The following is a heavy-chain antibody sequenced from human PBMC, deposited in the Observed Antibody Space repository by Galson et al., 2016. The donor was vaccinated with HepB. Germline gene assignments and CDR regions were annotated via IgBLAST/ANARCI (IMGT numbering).Heavy chain of an antibody. CDR3: ARERFTSSADASEI. CDR1: GYSFTNYD. J-gene: IGHJ3*02. D-gene: IGHD6-19*01. CDR2: MNPNNGNT. V-gene: IGHV1-8*01. Sequence: SVKVSCKASGYSFTNYDINWVRQTTGQGLEWMGWMNPNNGNTGYAQKFQGRVTMTGDTSTSTAYLEVSSLTFEDTATYYCARERFTSSADASEIWGQGTVITVS.